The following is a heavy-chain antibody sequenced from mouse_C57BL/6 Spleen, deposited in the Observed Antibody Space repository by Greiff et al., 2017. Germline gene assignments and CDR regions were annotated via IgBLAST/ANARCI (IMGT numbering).Heavy chain of an antibody. Sequence: QVQLQQSGPELVKPGASVKISCKASGYAFSSSWMNWVKQRPGKGLEWIGRLYPGDGDTHYNGKFKGKATLAADKSSSTAYMQLSSLTSEDSAVYFCARSGGYYNCYFDVWGTGTTVTVSS. D-gene: IGHD2-3*01. V-gene: IGHV1-82*01. CDR3: ARSGGYYNCYFDV. J-gene: IGHJ1*03. CDR1: GYAFSSSW. CDR2: LYPGDGDT.